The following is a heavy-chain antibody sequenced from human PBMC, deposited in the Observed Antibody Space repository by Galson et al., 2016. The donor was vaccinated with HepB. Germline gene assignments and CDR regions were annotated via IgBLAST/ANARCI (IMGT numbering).Heavy chain of an antibody. J-gene: IGHJ4*02. CDR3: ARHPLVETVDYFDY. CDR1: XXSVXXXNSX. D-gene: IGHD1-26*01. V-gene: IGHV4-39*01. CDR2: IYYXGFT. Sequence: ETXXLTCTVXXXSVXXXNSXXGWXXXSPGXGLEWIGSIYYXGFTYYXKSLKSRVTISIATSENQFSLNLGSVXAADTAVYYCARHPLVETVDYFDYWGQGXXVTVS.